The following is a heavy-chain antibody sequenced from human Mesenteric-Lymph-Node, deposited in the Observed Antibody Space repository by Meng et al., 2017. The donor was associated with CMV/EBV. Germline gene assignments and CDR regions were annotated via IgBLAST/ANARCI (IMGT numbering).Heavy chain of an antibody. Sequence: TCAVYGGSFSGYYWSWIRQPPGKGLEWIGEINHSGSTNYNPSLKSRVTISVDTSKNQFSLKLSSVTAADTAVYYCARDNIVATAFDYWGQGTLVTVSS. V-gene: IGHV4-34*01. CDR1: GGSFSGYY. J-gene: IGHJ4*02. CDR2: INHSGST. CDR3: ARDNIVATAFDY. D-gene: IGHD5-12*01.